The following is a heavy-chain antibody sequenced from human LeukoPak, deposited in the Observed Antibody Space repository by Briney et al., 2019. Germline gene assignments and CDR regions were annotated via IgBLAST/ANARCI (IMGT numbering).Heavy chain of an antibody. Sequence: PGRSLRLSCAASGFTFSNYGMHWVRQAPGKGLEWVAVISYEASAQYYTDTVEGRFTISRDNSKNTLYLQMNSLRVEDTALYYCAKGGVYGDYYFDYWGQGTLVTVSS. J-gene: IGHJ4*02. CDR2: ISYEASAQ. D-gene: IGHD4-17*01. V-gene: IGHV3-30*18. CDR3: AKGGVYGDYYFDY. CDR1: GFTFSNYG.